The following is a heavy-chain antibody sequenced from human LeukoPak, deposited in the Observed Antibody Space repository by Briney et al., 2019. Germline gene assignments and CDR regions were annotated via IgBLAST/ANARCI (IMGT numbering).Heavy chain of an antibody. D-gene: IGHD1-1*01. CDR2: LSGSGGSS. CDR3: AKERTSEGYFDY. Sequence: GGSLILSCAASGFTFSTYAMSWVRQAPGKGLEWVSALSGSGGSSYYADSVRGRFTISRDNSKNTLYLQMNSLRAEDTAVYYCAKERTSEGYFDYWGQGTLVTVSS. J-gene: IGHJ4*02. V-gene: IGHV3-23*01. CDR1: GFTFSTYA.